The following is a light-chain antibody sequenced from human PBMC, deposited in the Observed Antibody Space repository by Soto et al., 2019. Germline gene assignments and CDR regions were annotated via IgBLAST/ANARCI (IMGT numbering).Light chain of an antibody. V-gene: IGLV2-11*01. CDR1: RSDVGGYNY. J-gene: IGLJ3*02. CDR2: DVS. CDR3: CSYAGSSLVV. Sequence: QSALTQPRSVSGSPGQSVTISCTGTRSDVGGYNYVSWYQQHPGKAPKLMIYDVSKCPSGVPDRFSGSKSDNTASLTISGLQAEDEADYYCCSYAGSSLVVFGGGTKLTVL.